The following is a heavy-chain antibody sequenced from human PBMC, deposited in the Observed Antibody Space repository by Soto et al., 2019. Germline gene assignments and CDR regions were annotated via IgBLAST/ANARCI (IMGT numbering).Heavy chain of an antibody. Sequence: EVQLVESGGVVVQPGGSLRLSCAASGFTFDDYTMHWVRQAPGKGLEWVSLISWDGGSTYYADSVKGRFTISRDNSKNSLYLQMNSLRTEDTALYYCAKDKDRRDGYNPAEYFQHWGQGTLVTVSS. V-gene: IGHV3-43*01. CDR2: ISWDGGST. CDR1: GFTFDDYT. J-gene: IGHJ1*01. D-gene: IGHD5-12*01. CDR3: AKDKDRRDGYNPAEYFQH.